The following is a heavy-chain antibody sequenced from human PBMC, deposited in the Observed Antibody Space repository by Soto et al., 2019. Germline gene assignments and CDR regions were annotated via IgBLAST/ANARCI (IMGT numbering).Heavy chain of an antibody. CDR2: IYSGGST. CDR3: ARSRSAAGRGVWFDP. CDR1: GYTVSSNY. J-gene: IGHJ5*02. D-gene: IGHD6-13*01. Sequence: GVSLRLSCAASGYTVSSNYMNWVRQAPGKGLEWVSVIYSGGSTYYADSVKGRFTISRHNSKNTLYLQMNSLRAEDTAVYYCARSRSAAGRGVWFDPWGQGTLVTVSS. V-gene: IGHV3-53*04.